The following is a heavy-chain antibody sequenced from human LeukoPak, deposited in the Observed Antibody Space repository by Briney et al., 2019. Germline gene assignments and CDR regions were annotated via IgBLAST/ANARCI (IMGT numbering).Heavy chain of an antibody. CDR2: ISGTGGTT. CDR3: AKDRVPYYYGSGTNYFDY. Sequence: GGSLRLSCAASGFTFSSYAMSWVRQAPGKGLEWVSGISGTGGTTDYADSVKGRFTISRDNSKSTLYLQMNSLRAEDTAVYYCAKDRVPYYYGSGTNYFDYWGQGTLVTVSS. V-gene: IGHV3-23*01. D-gene: IGHD3-10*01. J-gene: IGHJ4*02. CDR1: GFTFSSYA.